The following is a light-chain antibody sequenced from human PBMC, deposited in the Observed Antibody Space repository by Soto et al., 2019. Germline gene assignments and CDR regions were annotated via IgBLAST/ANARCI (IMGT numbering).Light chain of an antibody. Sequence: EIVMTQSPATLSVSPGERATLSCRASQSVRSNLAWYQQKPGQAPRLLIYGVSTRATGIPARFSGSVSETEFTLTSSSLQSEAFAVYYCQQYNNWRPWTFGQGTNVEVK. CDR1: QSVRSN. CDR3: QQYNNWRPWT. V-gene: IGKV3-15*01. CDR2: GVS. J-gene: IGKJ1*01.